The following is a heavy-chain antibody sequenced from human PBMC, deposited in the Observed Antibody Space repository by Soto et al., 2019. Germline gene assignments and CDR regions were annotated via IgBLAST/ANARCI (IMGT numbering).Heavy chain of an antibody. CDR1: GFTFSSYA. J-gene: IGHJ5*02. D-gene: IGHD2-21*02. V-gene: IGHV3-23*01. CDR2: ISGSGGST. Sequence: GGSLRLSCAASGFTFSSYAMSWVRQAPGKGLEWVSAISGSGGSTYYADSVKGRFTISRDNSKNTLYLQMNSLRAEDTAVYYFAKDLPKVVVTARGFDPWGQGTLVTVSS. CDR3: AKDLPKVVVTARGFDP.